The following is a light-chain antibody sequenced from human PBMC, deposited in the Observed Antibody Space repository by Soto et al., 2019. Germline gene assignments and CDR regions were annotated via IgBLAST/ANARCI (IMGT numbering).Light chain of an antibody. CDR1: SSDVGGYNY. CDR2: DVS. J-gene: IGLJ3*02. CDR3: SSYTSSSTRL. Sequence: QPVLTQPASVSGSPGQSITISCTGTSSDVGGYNYVSWYQQYPGKAPKVMIFDVSNRPSGVSDRFSGSKSGNTAFLTISGLQAEDEADYYCSSYTSSSTRLFGGGTKLTVL. V-gene: IGLV2-14*01.